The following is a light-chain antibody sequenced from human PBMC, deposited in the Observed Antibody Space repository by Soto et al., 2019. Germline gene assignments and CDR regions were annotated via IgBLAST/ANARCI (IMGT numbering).Light chain of an antibody. J-gene: IGLJ3*02. CDR3: QSYDSSLSGSV. CDR1: SSDIWAGYH. CDR2: GNN. V-gene: IGLV1-40*01. Sequence: QAVVTPPPSVSGAPGQRVTISCTGSSSDIWAGYHVHWYQQLPGTAPKLLIYGNNNRPSGVPDRFSGSKSGTSASLAITGLQSEDEADYYCQSYDSSLSGSVFGGVTKLTVL.